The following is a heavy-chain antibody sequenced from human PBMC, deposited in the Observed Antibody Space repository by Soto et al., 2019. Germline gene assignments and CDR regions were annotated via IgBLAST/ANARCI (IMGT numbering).Heavy chain of an antibody. Sequence: PSETLSLTCTVSGGSISSGGYYWTWIRQHPGKGLEWIGYIFYSGTTYYNPSLKSRVTISVDTSKNQFSLKLSSVTAADTAVYYCVGGYYDSSGYPEYLQHWGQGTLVTV. D-gene: IGHD3-22*01. CDR1: GGSISSGGYY. J-gene: IGHJ1*01. V-gene: IGHV4-31*03. CDR3: VGGYYDSSGYPEYLQH. CDR2: IFYSGTT.